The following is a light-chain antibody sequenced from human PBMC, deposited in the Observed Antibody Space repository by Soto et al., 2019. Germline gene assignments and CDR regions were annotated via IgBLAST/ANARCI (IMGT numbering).Light chain of an antibody. CDR1: QSVGSN. J-gene: IGKJ1*01. CDR3: QQYDNWPPWT. V-gene: IGKV3-15*01. Sequence: EVVMTQSPATLSVSPGEGASLSCRASQSVGSNLAWYQQKPGQAPRLLIYGASTRATAIPARFSGSGSGTEFTLTISSLQSEDFAVYHCQQYDNWPPWTFGQGTKVDIK. CDR2: GAS.